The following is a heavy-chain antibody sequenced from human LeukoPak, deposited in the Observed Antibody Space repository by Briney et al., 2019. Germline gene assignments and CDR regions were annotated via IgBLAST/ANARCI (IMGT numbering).Heavy chain of an antibody. Sequence: QPGGSLRLSCAASGFTLRNYAMSWVRQAPGKGLECVSVISNSGDDTYYADSVKGRFTTSRDNSRNMLYLQMNSLRAEDTAVYYCAKTWYSTSMDYWGQGTLVAVS. CDR2: ISNSGDDT. CDR1: GFTLRNYA. D-gene: IGHD6-6*01. V-gene: IGHV3-23*01. J-gene: IGHJ4*02. CDR3: AKTWYSTSMDY.